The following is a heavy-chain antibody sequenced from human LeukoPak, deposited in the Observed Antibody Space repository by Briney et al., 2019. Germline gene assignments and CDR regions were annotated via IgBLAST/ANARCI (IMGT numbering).Heavy chain of an antibody. Sequence: GGSLRLSCAASGFTFSSYTMSWVRQAPGKGLEWVSGISGSGGSTYYADSVKGRFTISRDNSKNTLYLQMNSLRVDDTAVYYCAKASNFYYYMDVWGKGTTVTVSS. V-gene: IGHV3-23*01. CDR2: ISGSGGST. CDR1: GFTFSSYT. CDR3: AKASNFYYYMDV. J-gene: IGHJ6*03.